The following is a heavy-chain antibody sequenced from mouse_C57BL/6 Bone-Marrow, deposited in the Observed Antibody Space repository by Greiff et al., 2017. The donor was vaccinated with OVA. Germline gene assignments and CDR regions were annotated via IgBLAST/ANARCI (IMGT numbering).Heavy chain of an antibody. CDR3: ARWVYYGKRGRWYFDV. D-gene: IGHD2-1*01. J-gene: IGHJ1*03. Sequence: EVQLQQSGPELVKPGASVKISCKASGYTFTDYYMNWVKQSHGKSLEWIGDINPNNGGTSYNQKFKGKATLTVDKSSSTAYMELRSLTSEDSAVYYCARWVYYGKRGRWYFDVWGTGTTVTVSS. CDR1: GYTFTDYY. CDR2: INPNNGGT. V-gene: IGHV1-26*01.